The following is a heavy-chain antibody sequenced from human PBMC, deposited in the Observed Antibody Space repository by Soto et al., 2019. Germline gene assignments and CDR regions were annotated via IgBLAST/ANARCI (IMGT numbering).Heavy chain of an antibody. V-gene: IGHV3-11*01. CDR1: GIVFSDY. CDR3: ARLPFPWGWFDP. J-gene: IGHJ5*02. D-gene: IGHD3-16*01. Sequence: QVQLVESGGGLVKPGGSLRLSCAASGIVFSDYMSWVRQAPGKGLEWLSYISGSGRTIYSADSVKGRFTISRDNATNSLYLRMNNVRTEDSAGYYGARLPFPWGWFDPWGQGTLVTVSS. CDR2: ISGSGRTI.